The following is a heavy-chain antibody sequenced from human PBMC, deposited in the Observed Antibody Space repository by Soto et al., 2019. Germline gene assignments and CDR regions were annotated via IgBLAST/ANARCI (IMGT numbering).Heavy chain of an antibody. J-gene: IGHJ5*02. Sequence: PSETLALTCTVSGGSVSSYYWGWIRQPPGKGLEWIGYIYYSGSTNYNPSLKSRVTISVDTSKNQFSLKLSSVTAADTAVYYCARSDGCSGGSCHSYWQKWFDPWGQGTLVNVS. CDR2: IYYSGST. CDR1: GGSVSSYY. D-gene: IGHD2-15*01. V-gene: IGHV4-59*08. CDR3: ARSDGCSGGSCHSYWQKWFDP.